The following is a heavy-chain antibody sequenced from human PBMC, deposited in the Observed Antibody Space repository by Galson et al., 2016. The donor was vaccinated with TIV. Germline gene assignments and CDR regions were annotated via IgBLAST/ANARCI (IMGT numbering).Heavy chain of an antibody. CDR2: INPTSGGT. CDR3: ARDQSMIGDYYFDL. Sequence: SVKVSCQASGFNFSDYYFHWVRQAPGQGLEWMGWINPTSGGTKYAQKFQAWVTLTRDTSINTAHMEMSRLKSDDTAVYFCARDQSMIGDYYFDLWGRGTLVTVSS. D-gene: IGHD3-16*01. CDR1: GFNFSDYY. J-gene: IGHJ2*01. V-gene: IGHV1-2*04.